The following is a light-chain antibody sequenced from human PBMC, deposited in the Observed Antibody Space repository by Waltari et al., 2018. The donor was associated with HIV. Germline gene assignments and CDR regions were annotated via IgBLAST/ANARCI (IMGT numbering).Light chain of an antibody. V-gene: IGLV1-47*01. CDR2: RNN. J-gene: IGLJ3*02. CDR3: AVWYDRLSGWV. CDR1: SSNTGSTY. Sequence: QSVLTQPPSASGTPGQRVTISCSASSSNTGSTYVYWYQHIPGTAPKLPSVRNNQRPSGFPDRFSGSKSGTSASLAISGLRSEDEAEYDCAVWYDRLSGWVFGGGTKLTVL.